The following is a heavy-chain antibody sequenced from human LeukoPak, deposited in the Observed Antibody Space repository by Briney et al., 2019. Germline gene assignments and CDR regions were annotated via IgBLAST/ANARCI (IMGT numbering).Heavy chain of an antibody. V-gene: IGHV1-18*01. CDR2: ISAYNGNT. D-gene: IGHD6-19*01. CDR3: ARDSHLMYSSGWTNYYYYGMDV. CDR1: GYRYTSCD. J-gene: IGHJ6*02. Sequence: GASVKVTCKTSGYRYTSCDFNWVRQAPGQGLEWMGWISAYNGNTNYAQKLQGRVTMTTDTSTSTAYMELRSLRSDDTAVYYCARDSHLMYSSGWTNYYYYGMDVWGQGTTVTVSS.